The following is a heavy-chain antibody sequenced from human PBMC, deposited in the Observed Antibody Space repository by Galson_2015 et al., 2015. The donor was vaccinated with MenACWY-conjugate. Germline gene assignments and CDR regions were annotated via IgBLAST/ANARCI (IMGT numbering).Heavy chain of an antibody. Sequence: SETLSLTCPVSGGSISSYYWSWIRQPPGKGLEWIGYIYYSGSTNYNPSINSRVTISVDTSKNQFSLKLSSVTAADTAVYYCARGTVVVVAARFSYYYYGMDVWGQGTTVTVSS. CDR1: GGSISSYY. V-gene: IGHV4-59*08. J-gene: IGHJ6*02. CDR2: IYYSGST. D-gene: IGHD2-15*01. CDR3: ARGTVVVVAARFSYYYYGMDV.